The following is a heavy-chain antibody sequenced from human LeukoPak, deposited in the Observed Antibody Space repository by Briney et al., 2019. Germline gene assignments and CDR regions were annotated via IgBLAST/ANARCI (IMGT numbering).Heavy chain of an antibody. D-gene: IGHD3-10*01. Sequence: GGSLRLSCAASGFTFSSYWMSWVRQAPGKGLEWVSAISGSGGSTYYADSVKGRFTISRDNSKNTLYLQMNSLRAEDTAVYYCAKVVGYYYGSGSYPGDWGQGTLVTVSS. CDR3: AKVVGYYYGSGSYPGD. V-gene: IGHV3-23*01. CDR1: GFTFSSYW. CDR2: ISGSGGST. J-gene: IGHJ1*01.